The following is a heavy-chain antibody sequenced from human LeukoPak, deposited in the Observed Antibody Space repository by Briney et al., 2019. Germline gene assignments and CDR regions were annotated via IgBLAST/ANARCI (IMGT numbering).Heavy chain of an antibody. D-gene: IGHD5-18*01. Sequence: SETLSLTCAVYGGSFSGYYWSWIRQPPGKGLEWIGEINHSGSTNYNPSLKSRVTISVDTSKNQFSLKLSSVTAADTAVYYCARAQMRRGYSYGYFDYWGQGTLVTVSS. V-gene: IGHV4-34*01. CDR2: INHSGST. CDR1: GGSFSGYY. CDR3: ARAQMRRGYSYGYFDY. J-gene: IGHJ4*02.